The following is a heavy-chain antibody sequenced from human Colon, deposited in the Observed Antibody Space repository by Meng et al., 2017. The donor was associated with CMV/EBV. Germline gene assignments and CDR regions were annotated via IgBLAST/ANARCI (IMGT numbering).Heavy chain of an antibody. D-gene: IGHD5-18*01. CDR1: GFTFSDYY. CDR2: ISSSGSTI. Sequence: GESLKISCAASGFTFSDYYMSWIRQAPGKGLEWVSYISSSGSTIYYADSVKGRFTISRDDARKSLYLQMNSLRAEDTAVYYCARDQYTAMVKDGMDVWGQGTTVTVSS. J-gene: IGHJ6*02. CDR3: ARDQYTAMVKDGMDV. V-gene: IGHV3-11*04.